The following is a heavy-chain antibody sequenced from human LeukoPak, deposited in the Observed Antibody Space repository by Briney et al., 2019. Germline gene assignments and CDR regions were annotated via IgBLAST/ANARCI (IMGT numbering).Heavy chain of an antibody. Sequence: NSSETLSLTRTVSGGSISSGDYYWSWIRQPPGKGLEWIGYIYYSGSTYYNPSLKSRVTISVDTSKNQFSLKLSPVTAADTAVYYCARVLVGGSYYEKWHAFDIWGQGTMVTVSS. CDR2: IYYSGST. V-gene: IGHV4-30-4*08. J-gene: IGHJ3*02. CDR3: ARVLVGGSYYEKWHAFDI. D-gene: IGHD1-26*01. CDR1: GGSISSGDYY.